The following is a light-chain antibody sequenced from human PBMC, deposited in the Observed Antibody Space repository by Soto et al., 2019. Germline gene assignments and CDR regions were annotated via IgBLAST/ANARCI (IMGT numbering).Light chain of an antibody. Sequence: DIQMTQSPFSLPASLGARVNITCRARQRISKYLNWYQHKPGRAPGLLIHGASSLQDGVPSRFSGSGSGTDFTLTISSLHPEDFTTYYCHQTYSAPLTFGGGTMVEF. CDR2: GAS. CDR3: HQTYSAPLT. CDR1: QRISKY. V-gene: IGKV1-39*01. J-gene: IGKJ4*01.